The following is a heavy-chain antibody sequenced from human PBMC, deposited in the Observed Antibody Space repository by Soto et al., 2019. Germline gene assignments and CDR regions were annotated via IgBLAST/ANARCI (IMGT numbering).Heavy chain of an antibody. D-gene: IGHD3-10*01. CDR1: GGSFSGYY. J-gene: IGHJ4*02. CDR2: ISPSGTT. V-gene: IGHV4-34*01. Sequence: QVQLQQWGAGLLKPSETLSLTCAVYGGSFSGYYWTWFRQPPGKGLEWIGAISPSGTTKYIPSLKSRVTLSAATSKHQFSLKVTSVTAADTAVYYCVTSLWFGTQPEIWGQGALVTVSS. CDR3: VTSLWFGTQPEI.